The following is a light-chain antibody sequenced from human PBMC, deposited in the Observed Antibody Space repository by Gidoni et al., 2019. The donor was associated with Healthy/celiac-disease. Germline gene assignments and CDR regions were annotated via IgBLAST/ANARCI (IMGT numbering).Light chain of an antibody. Sequence: VSSSYFAWYQQKPGQAPRLLIDGASSRSTGISDMFSGSGSGTDFTLTSSRLEPEDFAVYCCQQYGSPCSFGQGTKLEIK. CDR2: GAS. CDR3: QQYGSPCS. V-gene: IGKV3-20*01. J-gene: IGKJ2*04. CDR1: VSSSY.